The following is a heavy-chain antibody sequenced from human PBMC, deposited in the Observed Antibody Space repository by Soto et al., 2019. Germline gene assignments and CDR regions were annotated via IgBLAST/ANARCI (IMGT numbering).Heavy chain of an antibody. CDR3: ARGTRPVDY. J-gene: IGHJ4*02. V-gene: IGHV4-30-2*01. CDR1: DGSMSRGGSS. Sequence: SETLSLTCAVSDGSMSRGGSSWSWIRQPPGKGLEWIGYIYHSGSTYYNPSLKSRVTISIDRSNNHFSLKLKSVTAADTAVYYCARGTRPVDYWGQGTLVTVSS. CDR2: IYHSGST.